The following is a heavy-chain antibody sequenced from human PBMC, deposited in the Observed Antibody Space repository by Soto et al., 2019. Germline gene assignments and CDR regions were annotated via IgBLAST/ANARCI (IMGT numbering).Heavy chain of an antibody. Sequence: GGSLRLSCAASGFTVSSNYMNWVRQAPGKGLEWLSIIYSDGTTYYADSVKGRFTISRDNFKNTLYLQMNNLRAEDTAVYYCAILSNWGQGTLVTISS. J-gene: IGHJ4*02. CDR3: AILSN. CDR2: IYSDGTT. CDR1: GFTVSSNY. D-gene: IGHD6-6*01. V-gene: IGHV3-53*01.